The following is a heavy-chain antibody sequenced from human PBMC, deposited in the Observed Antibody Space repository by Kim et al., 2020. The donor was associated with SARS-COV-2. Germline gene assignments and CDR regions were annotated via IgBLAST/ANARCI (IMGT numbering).Heavy chain of an antibody. Sequence: YASSVKGRFTISRDDSNSSLYLQMNSLTVEDTAMYFCVRDSQVWRYFDLWGRGTLVAVSS. D-gene: IGHD1-1*01. CDR3: VRDSQVWRYFDL. V-gene: IGHV3-72*01. J-gene: IGHJ2*01.